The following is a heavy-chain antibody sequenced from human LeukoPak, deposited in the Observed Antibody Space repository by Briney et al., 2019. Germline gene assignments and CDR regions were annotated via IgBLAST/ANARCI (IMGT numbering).Heavy chain of an antibody. V-gene: IGHV4-61*02. J-gene: IGHJ5*02. CDR2: IYTSGNT. Sequence: SETLSLTCTVSGGSISSGSSYWSWIRQPAGKGLEWIGRIYTSGNTNYKPSLQSRVTISVDTAKNQFSLKLSFVTAADTAVYYCTRGDNTWGQGTLVTVSS. D-gene: IGHD2/OR15-2a*01. CDR3: TRGDNT. CDR1: GGSISSGSSY.